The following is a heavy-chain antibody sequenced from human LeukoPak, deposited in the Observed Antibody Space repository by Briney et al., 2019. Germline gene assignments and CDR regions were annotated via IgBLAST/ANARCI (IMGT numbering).Heavy chain of an antibody. D-gene: IGHD6-19*01. CDR2: IIPIFGTA. Sequence: ASVNVSFKASGGTFSIYAISWVRQAPGQGLEWMGGIIPIFGTANYAQKFQGRVTITADESTSTAYMELSSLRSEDTAVYYCARDDGGSGWYEGNWFDPWGQGTLVTVSS. CDR1: GGTFSIYA. J-gene: IGHJ5*02. V-gene: IGHV1-69*13. CDR3: ARDDGGSGWYEGNWFDP.